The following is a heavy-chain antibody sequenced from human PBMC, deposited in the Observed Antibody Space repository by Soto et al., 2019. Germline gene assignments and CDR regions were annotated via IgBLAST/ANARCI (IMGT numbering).Heavy chain of an antibody. CDR1: GGSISSGDYY. Sequence: PSETLSLTCTVSGGSISSGDYYWSWIRQPPGKGLEWIGYIYYSGSTYYNPSLKSRVTISVDTSKNQFSLKLSSVTAADTAVYYCARGRYGSGSYSPSYYYGMDVWGQGTTVTVSS. CDR3: ARGRYGSGSYSPSYYYGMDV. J-gene: IGHJ6*02. CDR2: IYYSGST. V-gene: IGHV4-30-4*01. D-gene: IGHD3-10*01.